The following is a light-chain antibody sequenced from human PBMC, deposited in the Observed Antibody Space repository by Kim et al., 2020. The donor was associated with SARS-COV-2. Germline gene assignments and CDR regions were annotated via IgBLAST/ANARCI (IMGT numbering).Light chain of an antibody. CDR2: DVN. CDR3: CSYAGTYTPYV. J-gene: IGLJ1*01. CDR1: SSDVGAYNY. V-gene: IGLV2-11*03. Sequence: QSVTISCSGTSSDVGAYNYVSWYQQHPGKAPNLIIYDVNKRPSGVPDRFSASKSANTASLTISGLQAEDEADYYCCSYAGTYTPYVFGTGTKVTVL.